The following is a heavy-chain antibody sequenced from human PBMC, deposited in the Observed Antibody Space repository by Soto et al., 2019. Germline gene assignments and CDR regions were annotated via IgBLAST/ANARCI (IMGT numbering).Heavy chain of an antibody. CDR3: ARVPQLVGYFYYYMDV. Sequence: QVRLLQSGAEVKKPGASVKVSCKASGYTFTNYGITWVRQAPGQGLEWMGWVGAYNGDTHYTERLQGRVTMTTDTSTSTAYMELRGLRSDDTAVYYCARVPQLVGYFYYYMDVWGKGTTVTVSS. V-gene: IGHV1-18*01. CDR2: VGAYNGDT. CDR1: GYTFTNYG. J-gene: IGHJ6*03. D-gene: IGHD6-6*01.